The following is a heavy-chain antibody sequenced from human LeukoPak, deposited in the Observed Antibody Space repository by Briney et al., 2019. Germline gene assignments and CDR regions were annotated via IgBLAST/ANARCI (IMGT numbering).Heavy chain of an antibody. D-gene: IGHD2-2*01. J-gene: IGHJ4*02. V-gene: IGHV1-18*01. CDR1: GYTFTSYD. CDR3: ARAGIGYCGSTSCYEFDY. CDR2: ISAHNGNT. Sequence: ASVKVSCKPSGYTFTSYDLSWVRQAPGQGLEWMGWISAHNGNTNYAQKFQGRVTMTTDTSTSTASMEVRSLRSDDTAVYYCARAGIGYCGSTSCYEFDYWGEGTLVTVSS.